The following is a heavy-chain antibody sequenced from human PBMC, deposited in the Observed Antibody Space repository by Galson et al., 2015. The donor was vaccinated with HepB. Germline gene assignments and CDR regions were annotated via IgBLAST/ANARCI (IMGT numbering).Heavy chain of an antibody. CDR3: ARDNNCSDH. CDR1: GFSFSSYT. Sequence: SLRLSCAASGFSFSSYTMHWVRQAPGKGLEWVAIISNDGINKYCAKSVKGRFTISRDISKNMLYLQMNSLRADDTAVYYCARDNNCSDHWGQGTLVTVSS. D-gene: IGHD2/OR15-2a*01. CDR2: ISNDGINK. V-gene: IGHV3-30*04. J-gene: IGHJ4*02.